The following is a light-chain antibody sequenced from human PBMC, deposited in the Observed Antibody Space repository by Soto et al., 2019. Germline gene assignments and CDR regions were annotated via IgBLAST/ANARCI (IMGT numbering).Light chain of an antibody. J-gene: IGKJ4*01. CDR3: QQYNNWPRAT. CDR2: DAS. CDR1: QSVGTF. Sequence: EIVLTQSPATLSLSPGERATLSCRASQSVGTFFAWYQQKPGQAPRLLIYDASNRATGIPPRFSGSGSGTDFTLTISSLEPEDFAVYYCQQYNNWPRATFGGGTRVEIK. V-gene: IGKV3-11*01.